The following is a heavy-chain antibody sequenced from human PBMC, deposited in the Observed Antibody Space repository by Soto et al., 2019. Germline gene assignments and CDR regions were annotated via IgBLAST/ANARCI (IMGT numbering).Heavy chain of an antibody. J-gene: IGHJ4*02. D-gene: IGHD6-19*01. CDR1: GFTFSSYG. Sequence: QVQLVESGGGVVQPGRSLRLSCAASGFTFSSYGMHWVRQAPGKGLEWVAVIWYDGSNKYYADSVKGRFTISRDNSKNTLYLQMNSLRAEDTAVYYCARDCAGYSSXWYQRGGFDYWGQGTLVTVSS. CDR3: ARDCAGYSSXWYQRGGFDY. CDR2: IWYDGSNK. V-gene: IGHV3-33*01.